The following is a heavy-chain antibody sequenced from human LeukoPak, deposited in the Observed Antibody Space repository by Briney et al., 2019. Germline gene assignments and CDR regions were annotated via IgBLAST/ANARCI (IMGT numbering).Heavy chain of an antibody. V-gene: IGHV3-23*01. D-gene: IGHD3-10*01. CDR3: AKSLWFGEMGFDC. J-gene: IGHJ4*02. Sequence: GGSLRLSCTASGFTFSSYAMSWVRQAPGKGLEWVSGISGSGGRTYYADSVKGRFTISRDNSKNTLSLQMDILRAEDTAVFYCAKSLWFGEMGFDCWGQGTLVTVSS. CDR1: GFTFSSYA. CDR2: ISGSGGRT.